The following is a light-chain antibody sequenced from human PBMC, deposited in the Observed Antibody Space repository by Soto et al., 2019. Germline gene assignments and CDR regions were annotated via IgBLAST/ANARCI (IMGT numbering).Light chain of an antibody. CDR2: DAS. CDR3: QQYKAYSYT. Sequence: DIQMTQSPSTLCASVGDRVTITCRASQSISSWLAWYQQKPGKATKLLIHDASTLESGIPSRFSGSGSGTEFTLTISSLQPDDFATYYCQQYKAYSYTFGQGTRLEIK. V-gene: IGKV1-5*01. J-gene: IGKJ5*01. CDR1: QSISSW.